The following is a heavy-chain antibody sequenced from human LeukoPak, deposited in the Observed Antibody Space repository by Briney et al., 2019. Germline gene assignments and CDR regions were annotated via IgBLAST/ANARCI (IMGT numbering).Heavy chain of an antibody. CDR2: ISHIGST. V-gene: IGHV4-38-2*02. D-gene: IGHD4-11*01. CDR3: ARTYINFNNYFDR. CDR1: GYSINNGYN. J-gene: IGHJ5*02. Sequence: SETLSLTCSVSGYSINNGYNWGWVRPPPGKGLECIGSISHIGSTYYNPSLESRVTISLDTSKNQFSLELSSVTAADTAVYYCARTYINFNNYFDRWGQGTLVTVSS.